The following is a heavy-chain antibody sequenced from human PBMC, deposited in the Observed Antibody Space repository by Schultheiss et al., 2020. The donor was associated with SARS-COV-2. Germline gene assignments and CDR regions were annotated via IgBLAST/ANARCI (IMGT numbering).Heavy chain of an antibody. J-gene: IGHJ4*02. CDR2: INHSGRT. Sequence: SQTLSLTCAVYGGSFSGYYWSWIRQPPGKGLEWIGEINHSGRTYYNPSLKSRVTISVDTSKNQFSLKLTSVTAADTAVYYCAREGVRREVDYWGQGTLVTVAS. D-gene: IGHD2-8*01. CDR3: AREGVRREVDY. V-gene: IGHV4-34*01. CDR1: GGSFSGYY.